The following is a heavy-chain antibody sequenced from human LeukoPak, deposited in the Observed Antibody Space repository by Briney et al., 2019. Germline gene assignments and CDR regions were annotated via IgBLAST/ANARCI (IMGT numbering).Heavy chain of an antibody. D-gene: IGHD6-19*01. J-gene: IGHJ4*02. V-gene: IGHV3-21*01. Sequence: GGSLRLSCAASGFTFSSYSMNWVRQAPGKGLEWVSSISSSSSYIYYADSVKGRFTISRDNAKNSLYLRMNSLRAEDTAVYYCAKIAVAGQFDYWGRGTLVTVSS. CDR1: GFTFSSYS. CDR3: AKIAVAGQFDY. CDR2: ISSSSSYI.